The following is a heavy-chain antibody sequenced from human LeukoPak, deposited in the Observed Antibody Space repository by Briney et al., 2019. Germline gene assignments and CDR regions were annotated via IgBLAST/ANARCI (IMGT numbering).Heavy chain of an antibody. Sequence: SETLSLTCAVSGGSISSSNWWSWVRQPPGKGLEWIGEIYHSGSTNYNPSLKSRVTISVDKSKNQFSLKLSSVTAADTAVYYCARAVVTSYSYWFDPWGQGTLVTVSS. CDR2: IYHSGST. CDR1: GGSISSSNW. V-gene: IGHV4-4*02. J-gene: IGHJ5*02. D-gene: IGHD4-23*01. CDR3: ARAVVTSYSYWFDP.